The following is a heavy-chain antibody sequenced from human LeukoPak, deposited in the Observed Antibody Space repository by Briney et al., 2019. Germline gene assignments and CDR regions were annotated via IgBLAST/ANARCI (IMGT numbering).Heavy chain of an antibody. CDR2: IWYDGSNE. Sequence: GRSLRLSGAASGFTFSSYGMDWVRQAPGKGLEWVAVIWYDGSNEYYADSVKGRFTISRDNSKNTLYLQMNSLRAEDTAVYYCAKRGIVVVPAAPINYYYYMDVWGKGTTVTVSS. V-gene: IGHV3-33*06. CDR3: AKRGIVVVPAAPINYYYYMDV. CDR1: GFTFSSYG. D-gene: IGHD2-2*01. J-gene: IGHJ6*03.